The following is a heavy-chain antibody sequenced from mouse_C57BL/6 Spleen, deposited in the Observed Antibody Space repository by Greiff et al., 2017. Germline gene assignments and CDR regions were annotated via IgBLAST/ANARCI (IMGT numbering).Heavy chain of an antibody. J-gene: IGHJ2*01. V-gene: IGHV14-1*01. CDR1: GFNIKDYY. D-gene: IGHD1-1*01. CDR2: IDPEDGDT. Sequence: VQLQQSGAELVRPGASVKLSCTASGFNIKDYYMHWVKQRPEQGLEWIGRIDPEDGDTEYAPKFQGKATMTADTSSNTAYLQLSSLTSENTAVYYCTTDYYGSSFYYWGQGTTLTVSS. CDR3: TTDYYGSSFYY.